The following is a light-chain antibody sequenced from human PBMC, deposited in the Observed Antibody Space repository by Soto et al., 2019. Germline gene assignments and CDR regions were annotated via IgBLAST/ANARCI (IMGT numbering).Light chain of an antibody. CDR1: QSVSSSY. J-gene: IGKJ1*01. Sequence: EIVLTQSPGTLSLSPGERATLSCRASQSVSSSYLAWYQQKPGQAPRIIIFGASGRATGIPDRFSGSGSGTDFTLTISRLEPEDFAVYYCQQYGSSGTFGQGTKVDIK. CDR3: QQYGSSGT. CDR2: GAS. V-gene: IGKV3-20*01.